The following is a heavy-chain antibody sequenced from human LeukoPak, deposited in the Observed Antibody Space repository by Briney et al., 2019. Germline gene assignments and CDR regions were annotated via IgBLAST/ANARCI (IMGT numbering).Heavy chain of an antibody. D-gene: IGHD6-25*01. J-gene: IGHJ4*02. CDR1: GYTFTGYY. CDR2: INPNSGGT. Sequence: ASVKVSCKASGYTFTGYYMHWVRQVPGQGLEWMGWINPNSGGTNYAQKFQGRVTMTRDTSIGTAYMELSRLRSDDTAVYYCAKARPAPHKFFDYWGQGTLVTVSS. CDR3: AKARPAPHKFFDY. V-gene: IGHV1-2*02.